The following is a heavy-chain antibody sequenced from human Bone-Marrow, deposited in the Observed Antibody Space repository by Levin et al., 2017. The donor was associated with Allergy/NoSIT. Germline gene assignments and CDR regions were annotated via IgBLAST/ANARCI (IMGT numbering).Heavy chain of an antibody. CDR2: ISDSGGST. J-gene: IGHJ4*02. CDR1: GFTFSSYA. D-gene: IGHD4-23*01. V-gene: IGHV3-23*01. CDR3: AKCDEIVRRVGGNSFGRSFDC. Sequence: PGGSLRLSCAASGFTFSSYAMNWVRQAPGQGLEWVSVISDSGGSTVYADSVKGRFTISRDNSKNTLYLQMDSLRAEDTAVYYCAKCDEIVRRVGGNSFGRSFDCWGQGTLVTVSS.